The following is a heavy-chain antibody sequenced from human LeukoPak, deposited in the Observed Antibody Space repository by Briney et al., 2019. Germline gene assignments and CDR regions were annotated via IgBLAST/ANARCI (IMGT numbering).Heavy chain of an antibody. V-gene: IGHV3-64*01. CDR3: ARDGAGSGYYRGFFDY. J-gene: IGHJ4*02. CDR1: GFTFSSYA. CDR2: ISSNGGST. Sequence: PGGSLRRSCAASGFTFSSYAMHWVRQAPGKGLEYVSAISSNGGSTYYANSVKGRFTISRDNSKNTLYLQMGSLRAEDMAVYYCARDGAGSGYYRGFFDYWGQGTLVTVSS. D-gene: IGHD3-22*01.